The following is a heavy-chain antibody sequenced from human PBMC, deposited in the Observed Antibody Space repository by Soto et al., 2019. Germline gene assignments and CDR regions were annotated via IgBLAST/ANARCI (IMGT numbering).Heavy chain of an antibody. V-gene: IGHV4-31*02. D-gene: IGHD2-2*02. CDR2: IYHSGNT. CDR3: TRARFQVLYGTTYFDS. CDR1: AGYITTGGAY. Sequence: SATLTLTWTLSAGYITTGGAYLRWIRQHPGKGLEWIGNIYHSGNTYYNPSLKIRLTISVETSKNHFSLMVDSVTSAATAVSCCTRARFQVLYGTTYFDSWGQGTRVNVS. J-gene: IGHJ4*02.